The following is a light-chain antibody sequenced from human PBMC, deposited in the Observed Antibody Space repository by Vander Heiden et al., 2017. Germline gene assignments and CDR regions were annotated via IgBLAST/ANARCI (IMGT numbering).Light chain of an antibody. CDR2: DVS. CDR3: SSYTRATTFYV. CDR1: SSDVGGSEF. V-gene: IGLV2-14*03. J-gene: IGLJ1*01. Sequence: QSALTQPASVSGSPGQSITISCTGTSSDVGGSEFVSWYQHHPGKAPKLMIYDVSNRPSGISNRFSGSKSGNTASLTISGLQAEDEADYYCSSYTRATTFYVFGTGTRVTVL.